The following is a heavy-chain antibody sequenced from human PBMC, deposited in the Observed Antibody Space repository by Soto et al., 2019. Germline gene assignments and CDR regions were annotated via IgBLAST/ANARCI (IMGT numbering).Heavy chain of an antibody. CDR2: INHSGST. J-gene: IGHJ5*02. Sequence: SETLSLTCAVYGGSFSGYYWSWIRQPPGKGLEWIGEINHSGSTNYNPSLKSRVTISVDTSKNQFSLKLSSVTAADTAVYYCARGREQQLVLWDNWFDPWGQGTVVTVSS. V-gene: IGHV4-34*01. D-gene: IGHD6-13*01. CDR1: GGSFSGYY. CDR3: ARGREQQLVLWDNWFDP.